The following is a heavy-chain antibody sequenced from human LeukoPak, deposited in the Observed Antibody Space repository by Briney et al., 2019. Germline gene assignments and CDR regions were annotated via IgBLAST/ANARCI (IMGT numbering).Heavy chain of an antibody. CDR3: SRGPHWDPHFDF. D-gene: IGHD7-27*01. CDR1: GFTFTAYY. Sequence: ASVKVSCKASGFTFTAYYMHWVRQAPGQRLEWMGWINPNRGGTNYAQKFQGRVIMTWDTSISTASMELSRLRSDDTAVYYCSRGPHWDPHFDFWGQGTLVTVSS. J-gene: IGHJ4*02. CDR2: INPNRGGT. V-gene: IGHV1-2*02.